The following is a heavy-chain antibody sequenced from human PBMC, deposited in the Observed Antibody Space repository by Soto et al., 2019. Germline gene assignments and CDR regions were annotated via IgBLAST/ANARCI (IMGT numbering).Heavy chain of an antibody. CDR2: IKSKTDGGTT. J-gene: IGHJ4*02. Sequence: GGSLRLSCAASGFTFSNAWMNWVRQAPGKGLEWVGRIKSKTDGGTTDYAAPVKGRFTISRDDSKNTLYLQMNSLKTEDTAVYYCTGYYDSSGYYLGMSYWGQGTLVTVSS. V-gene: IGHV3-15*07. CDR3: TGYYDSSGYYLGMSY. CDR1: GFTFSNAW. D-gene: IGHD3-22*01.